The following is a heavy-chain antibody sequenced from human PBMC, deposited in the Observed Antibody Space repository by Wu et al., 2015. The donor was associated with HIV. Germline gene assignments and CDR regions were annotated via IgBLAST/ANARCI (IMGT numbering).Heavy chain of an antibody. D-gene: IGHD4-17*01. Sequence: QVQMVQSGAEVKTPGASVKVSCKASGYTFTTYGISWVRQAPGQGLEWMGWISNHNGKTRYAQAVHDRVTMTADTSTSTAYMELRSLTSDDTAIYYCARDSGRDYGDYNWFDFWGQGTLVTVSA. V-gene: IGHV1-18*01. CDR3: ARDSGRDYGDYNWFDF. CDR1: GYTFTTYG. CDR2: ISNHNGKT. J-gene: IGHJ5*01.